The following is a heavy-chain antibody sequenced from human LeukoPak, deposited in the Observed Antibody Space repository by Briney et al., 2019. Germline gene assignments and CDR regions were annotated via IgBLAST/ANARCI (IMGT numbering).Heavy chain of an antibody. CDR2: IHLSGRT. J-gene: IGHJ4*02. Sequence: SETLSLTCGVSGGSITTTNWRSWVRQPPGQGLEWIEEIHLSGRTNYNPSLNSRVTLALDTSKHHLSLSLTSVTAADTAVYYCSRENGAFSPFGYWGQGTLVTVPS. D-gene: IGHD2-8*01. CDR3: SRENGAFSPFGY. CDR1: GGSITTTNW. V-gene: IGHV4-4*02.